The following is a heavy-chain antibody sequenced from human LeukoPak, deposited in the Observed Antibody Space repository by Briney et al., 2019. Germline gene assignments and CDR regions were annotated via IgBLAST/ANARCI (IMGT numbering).Heavy chain of an antibody. CDR2: IYYSGST. CDR1: GGSISSSSYY. Sequence: SETLSLTCTVSGGSISSSSYYWGWIRQPPGKGLEWIGSIYYSGSTYYNPSLKSRVTISVDTSKNQFSLKLSFVTAADTAVYYCARDTVGATRARAFDIWGQGTMVTVSS. CDR3: ARDTVGATRARAFDI. V-gene: IGHV4-39*02. J-gene: IGHJ3*02. D-gene: IGHD1-26*01.